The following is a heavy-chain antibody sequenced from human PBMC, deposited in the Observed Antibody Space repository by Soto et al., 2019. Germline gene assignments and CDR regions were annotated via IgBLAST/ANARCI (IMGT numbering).Heavy chain of an antibody. V-gene: IGHV1-58*01. J-gene: IGHJ4*02. CDR2: IVVGSGNT. CDR1: GFTFTSSA. D-gene: IGHD6-19*01. Sequence: SVKVSCKASGFTFTSSAVQWVRQARGQRLEWIGWIVVGSGNTNYAQKFQERVTITRDMSTSTAYMELSSLRSEDTAVYYCAANQAVAGPFDYWGQGTLVTVSS. CDR3: AANQAVAGPFDY.